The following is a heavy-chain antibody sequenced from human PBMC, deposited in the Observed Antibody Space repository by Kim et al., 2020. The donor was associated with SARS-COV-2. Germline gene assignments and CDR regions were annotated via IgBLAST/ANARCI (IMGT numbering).Heavy chain of an antibody. V-gene: IGHV4-34*01. J-gene: IGHJ4*02. CDR1: GGSFSGYY. CDR3: ARTRGCCSGIDY. Sequence: SETLSLTCAVYGGSFSGYYWSWIRQPPGKGLEWIGEINHSGSTNYNPSLKSRVTISVDTSKNQFSLKLSSVTAADTAVYYCARTRGCCSGIDYWGQGTLVTVSS. D-gene: IGHD6-19*01. CDR2: INHSGST.